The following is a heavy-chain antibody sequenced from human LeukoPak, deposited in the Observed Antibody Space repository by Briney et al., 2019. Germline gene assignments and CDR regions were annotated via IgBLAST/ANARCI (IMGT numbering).Heavy chain of an antibody. Sequence: GGSLRLSCAASGFTFSNYWMTWVRQAPGKGLEWVAHINQDGSEEHYMDSVKARFTISRDNAKNSLSLQMNSLRAEDTAVYYCVRDGGVSGYDLLDYWGQGTLVTVSP. CDR3: VRDGGVSGYDLLDY. J-gene: IGHJ4*02. D-gene: IGHD5-12*01. CDR2: INQDGSEE. V-gene: IGHV3-7*01. CDR1: GFTFSNYW.